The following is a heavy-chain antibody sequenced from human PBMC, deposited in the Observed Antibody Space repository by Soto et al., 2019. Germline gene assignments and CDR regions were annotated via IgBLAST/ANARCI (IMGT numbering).Heavy chain of an antibody. Sequence: EVQLVESGGGLVQTGGSLRLSCAASGFTFSSYWMHWVRQAPGKGLVWVSRINSDGSNTNYADSVKGRFTISRDNAKNTLYLQMNSLRAEDTAVYYCARGGSLNWYFDLWGRGTLVTVSS. CDR3: ARGGSLNWYFDL. CDR1: GFTFSSYW. D-gene: IGHD1-26*01. V-gene: IGHV3-74*01. CDR2: INSDGSNT. J-gene: IGHJ2*01.